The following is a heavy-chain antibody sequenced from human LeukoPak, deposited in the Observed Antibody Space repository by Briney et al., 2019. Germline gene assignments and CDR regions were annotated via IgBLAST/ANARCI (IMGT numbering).Heavy chain of an antibody. CDR2: ISSSSSYI. Sequence: GGSLRLSCAASGFTFSSYSMNWVRQAPGKGLEWVSSISSSSSYIYYADSVKGRFTISRDNAKNSLYLQMNSLRAEDTAVYYCARGTHYYDSSGYYGDYWGQGTLVTVSS. D-gene: IGHD3-22*01. V-gene: IGHV3-21*01. CDR3: ARGTHYYDSSGYYGDY. CDR1: GFTFSSYS. J-gene: IGHJ4*02.